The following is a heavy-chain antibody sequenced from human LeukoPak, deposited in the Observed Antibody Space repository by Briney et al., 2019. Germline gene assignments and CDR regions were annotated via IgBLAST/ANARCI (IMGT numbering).Heavy chain of an antibody. Sequence: SETLSLTCAVSGGSISNYYWSWIRQPPGRGLEWIGETSHRGSTNYNPSLKSRVTISVDKSKNQFSLKLSSVTAADTAVYYCARNAAHEYYFDYWGQGTLVTVSS. J-gene: IGHJ4*02. CDR1: GGSISNYY. D-gene: IGHD2-15*01. V-gene: IGHV4-59*12. CDR3: ARNAAHEYYFDY. CDR2: TSHRGST.